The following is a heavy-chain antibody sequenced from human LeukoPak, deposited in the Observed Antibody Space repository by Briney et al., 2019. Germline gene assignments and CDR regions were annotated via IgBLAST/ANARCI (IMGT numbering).Heavy chain of an antibody. V-gene: IGHV3-23*01. D-gene: IGHD2-15*01. CDR1: GFTFSSYA. J-gene: IGHJ4*02. CDR3: ATGRDCSGGSCYSVY. Sequence: GGSLRLSCAASGFTFSSYAMSWVRQAPGKGLEWVSVISGSGGSTYYADSVKGRFTISRDNSKNTLYLQMNSLRAEDTAVYYCATGRDCSGGSCYSVYWGQGTLVTVSS. CDR2: ISGSGGST.